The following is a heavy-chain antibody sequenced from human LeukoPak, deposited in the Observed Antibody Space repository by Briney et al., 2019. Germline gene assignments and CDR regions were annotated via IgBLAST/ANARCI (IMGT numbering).Heavy chain of an antibody. Sequence: GGSLRLSCAASGFTFSTYNMNWVRQAPGKGLEWLSYISSGSSTIYYADSVEGRFTISRDNAKNSLYLQMNSLRDEDTAVYYCAKDQSQWGQGTLVIVSS. J-gene: IGHJ4*02. V-gene: IGHV3-48*02. CDR3: AKDQSQ. CDR1: GFTFSTYN. CDR2: ISSGSSTI.